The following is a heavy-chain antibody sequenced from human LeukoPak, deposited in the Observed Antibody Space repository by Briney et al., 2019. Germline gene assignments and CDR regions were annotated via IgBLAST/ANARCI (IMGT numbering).Heavy chain of an antibody. CDR1: GFTFSSYS. CDR3: AKDMERSYYYGMDV. Sequence: GGSLRLSCAASGFTFSSYSMNWVRHAPGKGLEWVSGISWNSGSIGYADSVKGRFTISRDNAKNSLYLQMNSLRAEDTALYYCAKDMERSYYYGMDVWGQGTTVTVSS. CDR2: ISWNSGSI. V-gene: IGHV3-9*01. J-gene: IGHJ6*02. D-gene: IGHD1-1*01.